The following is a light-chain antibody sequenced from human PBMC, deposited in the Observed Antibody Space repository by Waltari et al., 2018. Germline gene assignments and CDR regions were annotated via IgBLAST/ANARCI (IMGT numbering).Light chain of an antibody. CDR3: QNHERLPAM. Sequence: EIVLTQSPVTLSLSPGERATLSCRASQSVGRYFAWYQQKPGQAPRLLIYGASSRATGIPDRFSGSGSGTDFSLTISRLEPEDFAVYYCQNHERLPAMFGQGTKVEIK. V-gene: IGKV3-20*01. CDR2: GAS. CDR1: QSVGRY. J-gene: IGKJ1*01.